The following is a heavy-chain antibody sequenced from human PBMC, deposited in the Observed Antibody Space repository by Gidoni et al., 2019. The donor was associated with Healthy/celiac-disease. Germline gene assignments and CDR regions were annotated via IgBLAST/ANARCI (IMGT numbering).Heavy chain of an antibody. CDR3: ARRSQSGSYPYYFDY. J-gene: IGHJ4*02. CDR1: GYSFTSYW. Sequence: EVQLVQSGAEVTKPGESLKIYCKGSGYSFTSYWIGWVRQMPVKGLEWMGIIYPGDSDTRYSPSFQGQVTISADKSISTAYLQWSSLKASDTAMYYCARRSQSGSYPYYFDYWGQGTLVTVSS. D-gene: IGHD1-26*01. V-gene: IGHV5-51*03. CDR2: IYPGDSDT.